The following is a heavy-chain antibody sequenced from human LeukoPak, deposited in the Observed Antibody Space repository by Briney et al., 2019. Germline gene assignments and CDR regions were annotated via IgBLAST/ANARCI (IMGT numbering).Heavy chain of an antibody. D-gene: IGHD3-22*01. CDR2: INPNSGGT. Sequence: ASVKVSCKASGYTFTGYYMHWVRQAPGQGLEWMGWINPNSGGTNFAPNFQGRVTLTRDTSISTAYMELNDLTTDDTAVYFCATYYSDTSARDWGQGTLVTVSS. J-gene: IGHJ4*02. CDR3: ATYYSDTSARD. V-gene: IGHV1-2*02. CDR1: GYTFTGYY.